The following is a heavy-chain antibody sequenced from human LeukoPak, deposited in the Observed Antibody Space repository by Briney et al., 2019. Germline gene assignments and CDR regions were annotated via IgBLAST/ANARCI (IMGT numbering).Heavy chain of an antibody. J-gene: IGHJ4*02. CDR3: AREGYGGYRAFDY. D-gene: IGHD5-12*01. Sequence: PSETLSLNCTVSGGSISSYYWSWIRQPPGKGLEWIGYIYYSGSTNYNPSLKSRVTISVDTSKNQFSLKLSSVTAADTAVYYCAREGYGGYRAFDYWGQGTLVTVSS. CDR2: IYYSGST. V-gene: IGHV4-59*01. CDR1: GGSISSYY.